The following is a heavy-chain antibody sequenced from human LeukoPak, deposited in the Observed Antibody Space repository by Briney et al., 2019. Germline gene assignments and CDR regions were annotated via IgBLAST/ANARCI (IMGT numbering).Heavy chain of an antibody. V-gene: IGHV3-23*01. Sequence: GSLRLSCAASGFTFSSYAMSWVRQAPGKGLEWVSAISGSGGSTYYADSVKGRFTISRDNSKNTLYLQMNSLRAEDTAVYYCARGGGWYGNYYFDYWGQGTLVTVSS. D-gene: IGHD6-19*01. J-gene: IGHJ4*02. CDR2: ISGSGGST. CDR3: ARGGGWYGNYYFDY. CDR1: GFTFSSYA.